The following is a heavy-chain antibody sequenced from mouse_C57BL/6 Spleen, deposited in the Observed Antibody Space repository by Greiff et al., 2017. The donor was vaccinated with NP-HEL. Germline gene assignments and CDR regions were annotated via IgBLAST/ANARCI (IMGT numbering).Heavy chain of an antibody. CDR3: AKRVSYHPRYFDV. CDR1: GYTFTDYY. V-gene: IGHV1-19*01. J-gene: IGHJ1*03. Sequence: EVQLQQSGPVLVKPGASVKMSCKASGYTFTDYYMNWVKQSHGKSLEWIGVINPYNGGTSYNQKFKGKAILTVDKSSSTAYMELNSLTSEDSAVYYCAKRVSYHPRYFDVWGTGTTVTVSS. CDR2: INPYNGGT. D-gene: IGHD5-1-1*01.